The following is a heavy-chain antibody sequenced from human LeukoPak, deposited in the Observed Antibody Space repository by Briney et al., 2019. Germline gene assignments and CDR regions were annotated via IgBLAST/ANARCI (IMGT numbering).Heavy chain of an antibody. J-gene: IGHJ4*02. D-gene: IGHD3-22*01. Sequence: GGSLRLSCAASGFTFEDYTMHWVRQAPGKTLEWVSLISWDGTAYYTDSVKGRFTISRDNSKNSLYLQMDTLRGEETAFYYCVKDLSYESSGHVFDSWGQGTLVTVAS. V-gene: IGHV3-43*01. CDR3: VKDLSYESSGHVFDS. CDR1: GFTFEDYT. CDR2: ISWDGTA.